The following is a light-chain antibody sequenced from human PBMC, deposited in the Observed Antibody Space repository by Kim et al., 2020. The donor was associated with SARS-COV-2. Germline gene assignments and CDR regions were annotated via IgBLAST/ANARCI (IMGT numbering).Light chain of an antibody. Sequence: LTQPASVSGSPGQSITISCTGTSSDVGGYNYVSWYQQHPGKAHKLMIYDVSNRPSGVSNRFSGSKSGNTASLTISGLQAEDEADYYCSSYTSSSTLGVFGGGTQLTVL. J-gene: IGLJ3*02. CDR2: DVS. CDR1: SSDVGGYNY. CDR3: SSYTSSSTLGV. V-gene: IGLV2-14*03.